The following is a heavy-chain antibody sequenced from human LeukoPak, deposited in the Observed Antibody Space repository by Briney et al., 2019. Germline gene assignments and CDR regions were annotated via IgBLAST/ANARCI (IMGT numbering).Heavy chain of an antibody. V-gene: IGHV3-23*01. CDR3: ATTLLRASTYMDV. D-gene: IGHD1-1*01. CDR1: GFTVSSNY. J-gene: IGHJ6*03. Sequence: GGSLRLSCAASGFTVSSNYMSWVRQAPGKGLEWVSAISGSGGSTSYADSVKGRFTISRDNSKNTLYLQMNSLRAEDTAVYYCATTLLRASTYMDVWGKGTTVTVSS. CDR2: ISGSGGST.